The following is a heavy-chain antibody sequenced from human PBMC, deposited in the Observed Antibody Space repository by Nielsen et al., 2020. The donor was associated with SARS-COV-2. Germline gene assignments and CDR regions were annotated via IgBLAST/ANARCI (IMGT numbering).Heavy chain of an antibody. Sequence: GGSLRLSCAASGFIISNYWMSWVRQAPGKGLEWVANIKQDGSEKYYVDSVKGRFTISRDNAKNSLYLQMNSLRGEDTAVYYCARDGLYYYDSSGYYNVAFDIWGQGTMVTVSS. CDR2: IKQDGSEK. CDR1: GFIISNYW. CDR3: ARDGLYYYDSSGYYNVAFDI. J-gene: IGHJ3*02. D-gene: IGHD3-22*01. V-gene: IGHV3-7*01.